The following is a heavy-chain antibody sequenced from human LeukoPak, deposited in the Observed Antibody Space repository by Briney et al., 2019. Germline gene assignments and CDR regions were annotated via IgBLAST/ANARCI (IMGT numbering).Heavy chain of an antibody. CDR3: ARLGYSGSYYERAFDI. J-gene: IGHJ3*02. CDR1: GGSISSSGYY. V-gene: IGHV4-39*01. D-gene: IGHD1-26*01. Sequence: SGTLSLTCTVSGGSISSSGYYWGWIRQPPGKGLEWIGSMYYSGSTYSNPSLMSRVTISVDTSKNEFSLKLSSVTAADTAVYYCARLGYSGSYYERAFDIWGQGTMVTVSS. CDR2: MYYSGST.